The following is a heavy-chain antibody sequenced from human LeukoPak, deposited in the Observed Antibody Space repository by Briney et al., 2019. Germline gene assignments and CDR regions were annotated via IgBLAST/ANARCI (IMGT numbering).Heavy chain of an antibody. CDR3: ARGQYYYDSSGYSMNFYY. D-gene: IGHD3-22*01. CDR1: GGSFSGYY. V-gene: IGHV4-34*01. J-gene: IGHJ4*02. CDR2: INHSGST. Sequence: SETLSLTCAVYGGSFSGYYWSWIRQPPGKGLEWIGEINHSGSTNYNPPLKSRVTISVDTSKNQFSLKLSSVTAADTAVYYCARGQYYYDSSGYSMNFYYWGQGTLVTVSS.